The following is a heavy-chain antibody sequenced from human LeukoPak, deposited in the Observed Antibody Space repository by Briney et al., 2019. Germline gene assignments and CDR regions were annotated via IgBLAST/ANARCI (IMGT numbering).Heavy chain of an antibody. CDR1: GYTFTGYY. Sequence: GASVKVSCKASGYTFTGYYMHWVRQAPGQGLEWMGWISAYNGNTNYAQKLQGRVTMTTDTSTSTAYMELRSLRSDDTAVYYCARSPKYYYDSSGYYLFDYWGQGTLVTVSS. J-gene: IGHJ4*02. CDR3: ARSPKYYYDSSGYYLFDY. V-gene: IGHV1-18*04. CDR2: ISAYNGNT. D-gene: IGHD3-22*01.